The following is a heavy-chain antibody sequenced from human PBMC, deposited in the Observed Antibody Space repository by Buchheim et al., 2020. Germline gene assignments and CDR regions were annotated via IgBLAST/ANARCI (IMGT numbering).Heavy chain of an antibody. CDR1: GGSISSGDYY. CDR3: AREPYSYYDFWSGYSGYGMDV. V-gene: IGHV4-30-4*01. Sequence: QVQLQESGPGLVKPSQTLSLTCTVSGGSISSGDYYWSWIRQPPGKGLEWIGYIYYSGSTYYNPSLKSRVTISVDTSNNQFSLKLSSVTAADTAVYYCAREPYSYYDFWSGYSGYGMDVWGQGTT. CDR2: IYYSGST. J-gene: IGHJ6*02. D-gene: IGHD3-3*01.